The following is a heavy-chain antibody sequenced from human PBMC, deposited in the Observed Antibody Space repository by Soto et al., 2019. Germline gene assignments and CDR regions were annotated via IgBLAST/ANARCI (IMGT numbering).Heavy chain of an antibody. J-gene: IGHJ4*02. Sequence: PSETLALTCNVCGGRIKTGDYYGNWIRQPPGKGLEWIGYVFYSGATNYSPSRKSRAAISMDTSKNQFSLSLTSVTAADTAVYYCARARFSYGHLLFWGQGLRVTVSS. D-gene: IGHD3-10*01. CDR1: GGRIKTGDYY. CDR2: VFYSGAT. V-gene: IGHV4-30-4*01. CDR3: ARARFSYGHLLF.